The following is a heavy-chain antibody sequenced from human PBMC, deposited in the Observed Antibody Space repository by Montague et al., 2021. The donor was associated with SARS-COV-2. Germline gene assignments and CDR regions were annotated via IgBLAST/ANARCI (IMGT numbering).Heavy chain of an antibody. D-gene: IGHD3-3*01. J-gene: IGHJ2*01. CDR1: GGSISSGGYY. Sequence: TLSLTCTVSGGSISSGGYYWSWIRQHPGKGLEWIGYIYYSGSTYYSPSLKSRVTISVDTSKNQFSLKLSSVTAADTAVYYCARSSAPSITIFGVSNTYWDFDLWGRGTLVTVSS. CDR3: ARSSAPSITIFGVSNTYWDFDL. V-gene: IGHV4-31*03. CDR2: IYYSGST.